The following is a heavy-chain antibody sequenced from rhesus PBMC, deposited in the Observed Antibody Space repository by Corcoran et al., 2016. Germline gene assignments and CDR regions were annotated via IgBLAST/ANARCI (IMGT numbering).Heavy chain of an antibody. CDR3: AKALPTYYNFWTGPVDF. CDR2: INIGGGST. Sequence: EVQLVETGGGLVQPGGSLKLSCAASGFTFSSYGMSWVRQAPGKGLRWVSAINIGGGSTYYADSVKGRFTSSRDNSKNTLSLQMNSLRAEDTAVYYCAKALPTYYNFWTGPVDFWGQGLRVTVSS. J-gene: IGHJ3*01. V-gene: IGHV3S5*01. D-gene: IGHD3-3*01. CDR1: GFTFSSYG.